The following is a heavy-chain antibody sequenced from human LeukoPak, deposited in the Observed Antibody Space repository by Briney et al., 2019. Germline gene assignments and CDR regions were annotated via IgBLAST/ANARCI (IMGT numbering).Heavy chain of an antibody. J-gene: IGHJ5*02. CDR1: GASITSGTYY. V-gene: IGHV4-61*02. CDR2: IYTSGTT. Sequence: SETLSLTCTVSGASITSGTYYWGWIRQPAGKGLEYIGRIYTSGTTNYNPSVKSRVTISIDTSKNQFSLTLRSVTAADTALYYCARVLGSMLRGGSNWFDPWGQGTLVIVSS. D-gene: IGHD3-10*01. CDR3: ARVLGSMLRGGSNWFDP.